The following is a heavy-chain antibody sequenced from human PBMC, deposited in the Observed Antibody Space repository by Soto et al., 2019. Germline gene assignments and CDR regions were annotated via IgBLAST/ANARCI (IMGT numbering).Heavy chain of an antibody. CDR3: ARGGHYYDSSGSRRVYFDY. CDR2: IYYSGST. CDR1: GGSVSSGSYY. V-gene: IGHV4-61*01. J-gene: IGHJ4*02. D-gene: IGHD3-22*01. Sequence: SETLSLTCTVSGGSVSSGSYYWSWIRQPPGKGLEWIGYIYYSGSTNYNPSLKSRVTISVDTSKNQSSLKLSSVTAADTAVYYCARGGHYYDSSGSRRVYFDYWGQGTLVTVSS.